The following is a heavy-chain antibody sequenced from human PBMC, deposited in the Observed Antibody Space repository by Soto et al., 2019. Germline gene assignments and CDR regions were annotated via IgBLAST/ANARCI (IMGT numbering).Heavy chain of an antibody. Sequence: SVTVSCKASGGTFSSYAISWVRQAPGQGLEWMGGIIPIFGTANYAQKFQGRVTITADESTSTAYMELSSLRSEDTAVYYCASGSEDFEDFNWFDPWGQGTLVTVSS. CDR3: ASGSEDFEDFNWFDP. J-gene: IGHJ5*02. CDR1: GGTFSSYA. V-gene: IGHV1-69*13. CDR2: IIPIFGTA. D-gene: IGHD3-10*01.